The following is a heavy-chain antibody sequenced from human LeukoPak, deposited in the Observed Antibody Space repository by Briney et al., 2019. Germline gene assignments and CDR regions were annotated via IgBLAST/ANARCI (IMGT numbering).Heavy chain of an antibody. CDR1: GFTFSSYA. J-gene: IGHJ4*02. D-gene: IGHD7-27*01. CDR3: AKETRPWGYFDY. Sequence: GGSLRLACAASGFTFSSYAMSWVRQAPGKGLEWVSAISGSGGSTYYADSVKGRFTISRDNSKNTLYLQMNSLRAEGTAVYYCAKETRPWGYFDYWGQGTLVTVSS. CDR2: ISGSGGST. V-gene: IGHV3-23*01.